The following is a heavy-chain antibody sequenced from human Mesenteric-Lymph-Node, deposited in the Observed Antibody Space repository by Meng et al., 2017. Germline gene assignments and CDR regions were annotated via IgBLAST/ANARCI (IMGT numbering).Heavy chain of an antibody. CDR2: ISSSGGGST. V-gene: IGHV3-23*04. CDR1: GLSFDDYH. J-gene: IGHJ3*02. D-gene: IGHD1-1*01. CDR3: AKDQGGNWNDAFDI. Sequence: VELVESGGGLVKAGGSLRPSCATSGLSFDDYHMSWIRQAPGKGLEWVSSISSSGGGSTYYTDSVKGRFTISRDNSKDTFYLQMNSLRAEDTAVYYCAKDQGGNWNDAFDIWGQGTMVTVSS.